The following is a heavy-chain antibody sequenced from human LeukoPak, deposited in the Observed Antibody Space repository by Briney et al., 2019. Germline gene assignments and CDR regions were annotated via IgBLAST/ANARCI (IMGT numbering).Heavy chain of an antibody. V-gene: IGHV1-2*02. CDR1: GYTFTGYY. CDR3: ARDMVRGVITNWFDP. Sequence: ASVKVSCNASGYTFTGYYMHWVRQAPGQGLEWMGWINPNSGGTNYAQKFQGRVTMTRDTSISTAYMELSRLRSDDTAVYYCARDMVRGVITNWFDPWGQGTPVTVSS. D-gene: IGHD3-10*01. J-gene: IGHJ5*02. CDR2: INPNSGGT.